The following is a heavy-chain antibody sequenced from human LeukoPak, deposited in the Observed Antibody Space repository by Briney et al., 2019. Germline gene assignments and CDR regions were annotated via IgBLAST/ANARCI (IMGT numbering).Heavy chain of an antibody. D-gene: IGHD5-24*01. CDR2: IYYSGST. J-gene: IGHJ6*03. CDR1: GVSISSYY. V-gene: IGHV4-59*01. CDR3: ARDRREHYYYYYMDV. Sequence: PSETLSLTCTVSGVSISSYYWSWIRQPPGKGLEWIGYIYYSGSTNYNPSLRSRVTISVDTSKSQFSLKLSSVTAADTAVYYCARDRREHYYYYYMDVWGKGTTVTVSS.